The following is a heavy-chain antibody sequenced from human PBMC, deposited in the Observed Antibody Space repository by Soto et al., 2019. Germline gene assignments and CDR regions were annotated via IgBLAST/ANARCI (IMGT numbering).Heavy chain of an antibody. V-gene: IGHV3-48*03. Sequence: GGSLRLSCAASGFTFSHFEMNWVRQAPGKGLEWVSHINGGGTTVYYADSVRGRVTLTTDTSTSTAYMELRSLRSDDTAVYYCARDLDNSGYYYYGMDVWGQGTTVTVSS. CDR3: ARDLDNSGYYYYGMDV. D-gene: IGHD7-27*01. CDR2: INGGGTTV. J-gene: IGHJ6*02. CDR1: GFTFSHFE.